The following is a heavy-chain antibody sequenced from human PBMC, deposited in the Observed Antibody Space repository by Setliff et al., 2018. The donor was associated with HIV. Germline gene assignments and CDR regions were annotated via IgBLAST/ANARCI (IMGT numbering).Heavy chain of an antibody. CDR3: ARGVFIGYGWSYFRMDV. Sequence: ETLSLTCSVSGGSFSSDSYYWGWIRQFPGRGLEWIGSIYYRGSTYYHPSLKIRVTISVDKSKNQFSLKLSSLTTADAAVYYCARGVFIGYGWSYFRMDVWGQGTTVTVPS. CDR2: IYYRGST. D-gene: IGHD3-9*01. J-gene: IGHJ6*02. CDR1: GGSFSSDSYY. V-gene: IGHV4-39*07.